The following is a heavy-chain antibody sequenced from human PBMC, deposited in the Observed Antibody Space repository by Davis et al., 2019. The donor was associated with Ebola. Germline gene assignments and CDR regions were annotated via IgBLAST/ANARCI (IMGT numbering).Heavy chain of an antibody. CDR1: GFSLRNARMG. Sequence: SGPTLVKPTETLTLTCTVSGFSLRNARMGVSWIRQPPGRALEWLAHILANDEKSYSTSLKSRLTISKDTSQSQVVLTMTNMDPVDTATYYCARFATGSTFGVVYNWGQGTLVTVSS. CDR2: ILANDEK. CDR3: ARFATGSTFGVVYN. J-gene: IGHJ1*01. D-gene: IGHD3-3*01. V-gene: IGHV2-26*01.